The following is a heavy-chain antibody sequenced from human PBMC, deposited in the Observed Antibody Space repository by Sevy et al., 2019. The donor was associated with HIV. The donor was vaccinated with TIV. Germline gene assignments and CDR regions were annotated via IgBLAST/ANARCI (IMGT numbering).Heavy chain of an antibody. Sequence: SEILSLTCTVSGGSISSYYWSWIRQPPGKGLEWIGYFYYSGSTDYNPSLKSRVTISADTPQNQFSLRLSSVTAADTAVYYCARGGTRGWYFDLWGRGTLVTVSS. CDR2: FYYSGST. CDR3: ARGGTRGWYFDL. CDR1: GGSISSYY. V-gene: IGHV4-59*01. J-gene: IGHJ2*01. D-gene: IGHD2-8*01.